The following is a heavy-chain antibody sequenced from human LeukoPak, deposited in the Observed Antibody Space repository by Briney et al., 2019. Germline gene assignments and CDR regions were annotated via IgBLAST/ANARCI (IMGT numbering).Heavy chain of an antibody. J-gene: IGHJ4*02. CDR1: GFTFSSYW. D-gene: IGHD3-16*01. Sequence: GGSLRLSCAASGFTFSSYWMSWVRQAPGKGLEWVANIKQDGSEKYYVDSVKGRFTISRDNAKNSLYLQMNSLRAEDTAVYYCARELEDYVWGSRSHYFDYWGQGTLVTVSS. CDR3: ARELEDYVWGSRSHYFDY. CDR2: IKQDGSEK. V-gene: IGHV3-7*01.